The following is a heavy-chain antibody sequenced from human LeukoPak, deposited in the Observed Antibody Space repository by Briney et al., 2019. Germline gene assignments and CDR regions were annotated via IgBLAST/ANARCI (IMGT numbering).Heavy chain of an antibody. J-gene: IGHJ6*03. V-gene: IGHV3-33*03. Sequence: GGSLRLSCAASGFTFSSYAMHWVRQAPGKGLEWVAVIWYDGGYKYNADSVKGRFTISRDNSKNTLYLQMNSLRAEDTAAYYCAKADRTGSYSYHYMDVWGKGTTVTVSS. D-gene: IGHD1-14*01. CDR2: IWYDGGYK. CDR1: GFTFSSYA. CDR3: AKADRTGSYSYHYMDV.